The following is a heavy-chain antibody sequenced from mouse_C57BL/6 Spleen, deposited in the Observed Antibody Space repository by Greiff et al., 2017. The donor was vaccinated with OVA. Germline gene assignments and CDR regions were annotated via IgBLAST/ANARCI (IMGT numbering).Heavy chain of an antibody. J-gene: IGHJ2*01. CDR1: GYSFTSYY. CDR2: IYPGSGNT. Sequence: VQLQQSGPELVKPGASVKISCKASGYSFTSYYIHWVKQRPGQGLEWIGWIYPGSGNTKYNEKFKGKATLTADTSSSTAYMQLSSLTSEDSAVYYCARSDGYYPDYWGQGTTLTVSS. D-gene: IGHD2-3*01. V-gene: IGHV1-66*01. CDR3: ARSDGYYPDY.